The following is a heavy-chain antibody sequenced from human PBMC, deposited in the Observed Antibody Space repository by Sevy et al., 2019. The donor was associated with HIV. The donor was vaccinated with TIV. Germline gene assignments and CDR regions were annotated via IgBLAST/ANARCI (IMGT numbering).Heavy chain of an antibody. D-gene: IGHD2-8*02. CDR1: AFTFSNHA. Sequence: GGSLRLSCAASAFTFSNHAMHWVRQAPGKGLEWVAFIRYDGSNEYYADSVKGRFTISRDNSKNTLYLQMNSLRPEDTAVYYCAKDRKVLLVVYAIPFDVFDIWGQGTMVTVSS. CDR2: IRYDGSNE. V-gene: IGHV3-30*02. J-gene: IGHJ3*02. CDR3: AKDRKVLLVVYAIPFDVFDI.